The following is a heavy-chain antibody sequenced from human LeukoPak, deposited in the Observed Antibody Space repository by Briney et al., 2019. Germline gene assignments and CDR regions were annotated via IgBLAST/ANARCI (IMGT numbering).Heavy chain of an antibody. Sequence: SETLSLTCTVSGGSITSGSYYWSWIRQPAGKGLEWIGRMYTSGSTNYNPSLKSRVTISVDTSKNQFSLKLSSVTAADTAVYYCARAPNGRGKYYDYVWGSYRPNWFDPWGQGTLVTVSS. V-gene: IGHV4-61*02. CDR3: ARAPNGRGKYYDYVWGSYRPNWFDP. CDR1: GGSITSGSYY. CDR2: MYTSGST. J-gene: IGHJ5*02. D-gene: IGHD3-16*02.